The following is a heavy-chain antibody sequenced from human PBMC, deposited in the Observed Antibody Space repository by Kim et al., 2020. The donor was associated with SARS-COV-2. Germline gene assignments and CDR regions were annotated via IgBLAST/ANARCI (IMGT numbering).Heavy chain of an antibody. V-gene: IGHV4-59*01. D-gene: IGHD3-22*01. J-gene: IGHJ6*02. CDR3: AGTYYYDSSGPFYGMDV. Sequence: SETLSLTCTVSGGSISSYYWSWIRQPPGKGLEWIGYIYYSGSTNYNPSLKSRVTISVDTSKNQFSLKLSSVTAADTAVYYCAGTYYYDSSGPFYGMDVWGQGTTVTVSS. CDR2: IYYSGST. CDR1: GGSISSYY.